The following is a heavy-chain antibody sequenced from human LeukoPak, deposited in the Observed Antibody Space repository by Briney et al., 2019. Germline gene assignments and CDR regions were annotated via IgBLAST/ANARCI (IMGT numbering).Heavy chain of an antibody. Sequence: ASVRVSCKASGGTFSSYAISWVRQAPGQGLEWMGGIIPIFGTANYAQKFQGRVTITADKSTSTAYMELSSLRSEDTAVYYCARQATTVFDYWGQGTLVTVSS. CDR2: IIPIFGTA. CDR1: GGTFSSYA. V-gene: IGHV1-69*06. D-gene: IGHD5-24*01. CDR3: ARQATTVFDY. J-gene: IGHJ4*02.